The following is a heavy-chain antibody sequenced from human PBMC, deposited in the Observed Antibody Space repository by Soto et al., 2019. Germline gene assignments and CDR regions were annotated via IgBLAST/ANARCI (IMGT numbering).Heavy chain of an antibody. Sequence: RSLTCTVSGGSISSSSYYWGWIRQPPGKGLEWIGSIYYSGSTYYNPSLKSRVTISADTSKNQFSLKLSSVTAADTAVYYCARHRYCSGGSCHFYYYYYGMDVWGQGTRVTVTS. V-gene: IGHV4-39*01. J-gene: IGHJ6*02. CDR2: IYYSGST. CDR3: ARHRYCSGGSCHFYYYYYGMDV. CDR1: GGSISSSSYY. D-gene: IGHD2-15*01.